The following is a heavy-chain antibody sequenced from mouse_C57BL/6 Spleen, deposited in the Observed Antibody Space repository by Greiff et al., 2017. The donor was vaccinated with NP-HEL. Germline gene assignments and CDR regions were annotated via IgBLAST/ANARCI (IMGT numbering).Heavy chain of an antibody. CDR1: GYTFTDYN. CDR3: ARRRPHYYAMDY. Sequence: VHVKQSGPELVKPGASVKIPCKASGYTFTDYNMDWVKQSHGKSLEWIGDINPNNGGTIYNQKFKGKATLTVDKSSSTAYMELRSLTSEDTAVYYCARRRPHYYAMDYWGQGTSVTVSS. V-gene: IGHV1-18*01. CDR2: INPNNGGT. J-gene: IGHJ4*01.